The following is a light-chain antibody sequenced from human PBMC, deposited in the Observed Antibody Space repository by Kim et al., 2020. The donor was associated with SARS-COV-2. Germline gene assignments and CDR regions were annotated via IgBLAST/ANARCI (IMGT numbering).Light chain of an antibody. V-gene: IGLV3-9*01. Sequence: SYELTQPLAVSVALGQTARITCGGNNIGSKNVHWYQQKPGQAHVLVIYRDSIRPSGIPERFSGSNSGNTATLTISRAQAGDEADYYCQVWDSIVVFGGGTKLTVL. CDR1: NIGSKN. CDR3: QVWDSIVV. J-gene: IGLJ2*01. CDR2: RDS.